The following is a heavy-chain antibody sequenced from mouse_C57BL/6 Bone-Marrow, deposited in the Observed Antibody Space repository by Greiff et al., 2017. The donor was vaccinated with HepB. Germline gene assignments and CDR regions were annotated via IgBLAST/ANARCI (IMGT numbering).Heavy chain of an antibody. J-gene: IGHJ1*03. CDR3: ARGRVAPYWYFDV. D-gene: IGHD1-3*01. CDR2: IDPEDGET. Sequence: VQLKESGAELVKPGASVKLSCTASGFNIKDYYMHWVKQRTEQGLEWIGRIDPEDGETKYAPKFQGKATITADTSSNTAYLQLSSLTSEDTAVYYGARGRVAPYWYFDVWGTGTTVTVSS. CDR1: GFNIKDYY. V-gene: IGHV14-2*01.